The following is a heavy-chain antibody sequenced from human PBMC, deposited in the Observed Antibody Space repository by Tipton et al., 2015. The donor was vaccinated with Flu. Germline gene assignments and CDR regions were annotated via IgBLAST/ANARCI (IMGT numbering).Heavy chain of an antibody. CDR1: SGSIRSTNYF. Sequence: TLSLTCTVSSGSIRSTNYFCALIRQPPGKRLELIGRVYTSGVTNYNPSLKSLVTMSVDTSKNQFSLKVHSVTAADTAVYYCARDLGYRDNSFNYYMDVWGKGTSVTVSS. CDR3: ARDLGYRDNSFNYYMDV. D-gene: IGHD4-17*01. J-gene: IGHJ6*03. CDR2: VYTSGVT. V-gene: IGHV4-39*07.